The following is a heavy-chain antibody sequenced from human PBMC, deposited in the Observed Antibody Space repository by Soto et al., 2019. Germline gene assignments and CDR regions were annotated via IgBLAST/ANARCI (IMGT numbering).Heavy chain of an antibody. Sequence: QITLKESGPTLVKPTQTLTLTCTFSGFSLSTSGVGVGWIRQPPGKALEWLALIYWDDDKRYSASLKGRLTIANDTSKNQVVLTMTNMDPVDTATYYCAHSADVAVAGLYYFQHWGQGTLVTVSS. CDR1: GFSLSTSGVG. D-gene: IGHD6-19*01. CDR3: AHSADVAVAGLYYFQH. CDR2: IYWDDDK. J-gene: IGHJ1*01. V-gene: IGHV2-5*02.